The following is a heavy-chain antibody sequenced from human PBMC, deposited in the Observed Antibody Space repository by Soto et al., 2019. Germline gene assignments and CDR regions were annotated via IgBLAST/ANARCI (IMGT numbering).Heavy chain of an antibody. D-gene: IGHD6-13*01. CDR1: GVSISSDNW. CDR2: IHHSGST. J-gene: IGHJ4*02. Sequence: QVQLQESGPGLVRPSGTVSLTCAVSGVSISSDNWWSWVRQPPGKALEWIGEIHHSGSTNYNPSLKRRVPMSVVPSKDLFSLTLNSVTAEDTSFYYCARDQGSHPGDWGQGTLVSVSS. CDR3: ARDQGSHPGD. V-gene: IGHV4-4*02.